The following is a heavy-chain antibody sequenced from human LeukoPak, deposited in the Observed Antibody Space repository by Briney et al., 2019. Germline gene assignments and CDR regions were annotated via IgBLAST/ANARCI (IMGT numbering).Heavy chain of an antibody. V-gene: IGHV1-3*04. J-gene: IGHJ4*02. Sequence: ASVKVSCKASGYTFTTYAIHWVRQAPGQRLEWLGWINTGNGDTRYSQTFQGRVTITRDTSASTAYMELSSLRPEDTAVYYCARDMGSGSLHYWGQGTLVTVSS. D-gene: IGHD1-26*01. CDR2: INTGNGDT. CDR1: GYTFTTYA. CDR3: ARDMGSGSLHY.